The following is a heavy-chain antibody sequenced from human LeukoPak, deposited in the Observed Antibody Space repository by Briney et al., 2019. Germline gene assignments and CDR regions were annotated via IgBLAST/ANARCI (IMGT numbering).Heavy chain of an antibody. CDR2: IYHSGST. Sequence: SETLSLTCAVSGGSISSSNWWSWVRQPPGKGLEWIGEIYHSGSTNYNPSLKSRVTISVDKSKNQFSLKLSSVTAADTAVYYCARDATLYDSSGYFPAPFGYWGQGTLVTVSS. J-gene: IGHJ4*02. CDR3: ARDATLYDSSGYFPAPFGY. CDR1: GGSISSSNW. V-gene: IGHV4-4*02. D-gene: IGHD3-22*01.